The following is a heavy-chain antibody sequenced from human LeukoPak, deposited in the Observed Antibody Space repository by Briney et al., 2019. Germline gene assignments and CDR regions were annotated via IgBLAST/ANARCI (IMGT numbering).Heavy chain of an antibody. CDR1: GYTFTSYY. J-gene: IGHJ4*02. CDR2: INPSGGST. CDR3: ARGDYYDSSGYPQYYFDY. V-gene: IGHV1-46*01. D-gene: IGHD3-22*01. Sequence: ASVKVSCKASGYTFTSYYMHWVRQAPGQGLEWMGIINPSGGSTSCAQKFQGRVTMTRDTSTSTVYMELSSLRSEDTAVYYCARGDYYDSSGYPQYYFDYWGQGTLVTVSS.